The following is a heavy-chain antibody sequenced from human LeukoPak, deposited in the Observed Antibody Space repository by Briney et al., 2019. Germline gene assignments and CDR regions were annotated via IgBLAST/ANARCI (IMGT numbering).Heavy chain of an antibody. V-gene: IGHV5-51*01. J-gene: IGHJ4*02. D-gene: IGHD3-22*01. CDR1: GYTFSNYW. CDR2: IYPGDSDT. Sequence: GESLKISCKGSGYTFSNYWIGWVRQMPGKGLEWMGIIYPGDSDTRYSPSFQGQVTISADKSISTAYLRWSSLKASDTGMYYCARRYYDDSSGYYLDYWGQGTLVTVSS. CDR3: ARRYYDDSSGYYLDY.